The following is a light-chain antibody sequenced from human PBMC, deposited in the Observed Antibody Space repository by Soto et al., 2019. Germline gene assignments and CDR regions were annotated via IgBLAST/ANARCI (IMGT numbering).Light chain of an antibody. V-gene: IGKV3-20*01. J-gene: IGKJ4*01. Sequence: EIVLTQSPGTLSLSPGERATLSCRASQRVSASYLAWYQQKPGQAPRLVIYGASSRATGFPDRFSGSGSGTDFTLTISSLQSEDFAVYYCQQYNSWPLTFGGGTKVDIK. CDR2: GAS. CDR1: QRVSASY. CDR3: QQYNSWPLT.